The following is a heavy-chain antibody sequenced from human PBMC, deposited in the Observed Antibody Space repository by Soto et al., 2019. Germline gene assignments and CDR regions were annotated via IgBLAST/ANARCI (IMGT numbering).Heavy chain of an antibody. J-gene: IGHJ4*02. V-gene: IGHV3-23*01. CDR1: RFTFSSYA. CDR3: AKVGHSSGYFLYYFDY. CDR2: ISGSGGST. Sequence: EVQLLESGGGLVQPGGSLRLSCAASRFTFSSYAMSWVRQAPGKGLECVSAISGSGGSTYYADSVKGRFTISRDNSKNTLYLQMNSLRAEDTAVYYCAKVGHSSGYFLYYFDYWGQGTLVTVSS. D-gene: IGHD3-22*01.